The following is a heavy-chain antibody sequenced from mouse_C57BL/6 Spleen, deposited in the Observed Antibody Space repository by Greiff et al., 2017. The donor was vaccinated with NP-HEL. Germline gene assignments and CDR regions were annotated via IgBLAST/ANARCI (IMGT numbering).Heavy chain of an antibody. Sequence: QVQLQQPGAELVRPGTSVKLSCKASGYTFTSYWMHWVKQRPGQGLEWIGVIDPSDSYTNYNQKFKGKATLTVDTSSSTAYMQLSSLTSEDSAVYYCARRHYYGSSPLDYWGQGTTLTVSS. D-gene: IGHD1-1*01. CDR3: ARRHYYGSSPLDY. CDR2: IDPSDSYT. V-gene: IGHV1-59*01. CDR1: GYTFTSYW. J-gene: IGHJ2*01.